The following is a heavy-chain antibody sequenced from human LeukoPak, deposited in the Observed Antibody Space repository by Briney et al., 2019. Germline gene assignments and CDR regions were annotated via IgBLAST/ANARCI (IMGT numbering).Heavy chain of an antibody. V-gene: IGHV3-74*01. J-gene: IGHJ4*02. D-gene: IGHD2-15*01. CDR2: INSDGTSP. CDR1: GFTFSDYV. CDR3: SRGYSGGFDY. Sequence: GGSLRLSCAASGFTFSDYVMIWVRQAPGKGLVWVSGINSDGTSPIYADSVKGRFTISRDNAKKTLYLQMNSLRAEDTAVYYCSRGYSGGFDYWGQGTLVTVSS.